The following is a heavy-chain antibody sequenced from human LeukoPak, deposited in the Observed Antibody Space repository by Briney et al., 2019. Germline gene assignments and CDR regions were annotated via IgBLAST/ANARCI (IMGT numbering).Heavy chain of an antibody. D-gene: IGHD3-16*01. CDR1: GGSISSYY. J-gene: IGHJ3*02. CDR2: IYYSGST. V-gene: IGHV4-59*08. CDR3: ARQGGIRILGAFDI. Sequence: SETLSLTCTVSGGSISSYYWSWIRQPPGKGLEWIGYIYYSGSTNYNPSLKSRVIISVDTSKNQFSLKLSSVTAADTAVYYCARQGGIRILGAFDIWGQGTMVTVSS.